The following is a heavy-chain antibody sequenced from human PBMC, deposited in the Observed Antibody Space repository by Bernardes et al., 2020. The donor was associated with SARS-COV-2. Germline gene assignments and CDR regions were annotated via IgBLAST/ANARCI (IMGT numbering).Heavy chain of an antibody. J-gene: IGHJ4*02. CDR2: ISGGGGTT. V-gene: IGHV3-23*01. D-gene: IGHD3-10*01. Sequence: GGSLRLSCAASGFIFSTYAMNWVRQAPGQGLEWVSIISGGGGTTYYADSVEGRFPISRDNSKNTLYLHMSSLRAEDTAVYYCAKGGNLLRGGPEYWGQGNMVTVSS. CDR3: AKGGNLLRGGPEY. CDR1: GFIFSTYA.